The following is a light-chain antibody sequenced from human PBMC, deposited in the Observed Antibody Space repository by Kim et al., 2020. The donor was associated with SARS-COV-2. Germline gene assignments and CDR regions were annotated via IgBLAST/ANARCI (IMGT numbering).Light chain of an antibody. CDR1: QSVNSN. V-gene: IGKV3D-15*01. CDR3: QQYNNWPPIT. Sequence: PPGERATLSCRASQSVNSNLAWYQQKPGQAPRLLIFGASTRATDIPARFSGSGSGTEFTLTITSLQSEDFAVYYCQQYNNWPPITFGQGTRLEIK. J-gene: IGKJ5*01. CDR2: GAS.